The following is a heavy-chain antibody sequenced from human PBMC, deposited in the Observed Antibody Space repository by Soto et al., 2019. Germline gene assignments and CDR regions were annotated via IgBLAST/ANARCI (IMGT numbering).Heavy chain of an antibody. CDR3: ARDQGEPWGIAVAKPPTDNWFDP. J-gene: IGHJ5*02. CDR2: TYYRSKWYN. CDR1: GDSVSSNSAA. Sequence: KQSQTLSLTCAISGDSVSSNSAAWNWIRQSPSRGLEWLGRTYYRSKWYNDYAVSVKSRITINPDTSKNQFSLQLNSVTPEDTAVYYCARDQGEPWGIAVAKPPTDNWFDPWGQGTLVTVSS. V-gene: IGHV6-1*01. D-gene: IGHD6-19*01.